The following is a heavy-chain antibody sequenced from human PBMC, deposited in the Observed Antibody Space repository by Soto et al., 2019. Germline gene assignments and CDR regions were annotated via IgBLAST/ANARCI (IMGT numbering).Heavy chain of an antibody. CDR2: IYHTGDT. Sequence: SETLSLTCVVSSYSISSGFFWAWIRQPPGKGLEWVGSIYHTGDTHYNPSLRSQVSMSVDTSKNHFSLRLTYLTAADTAVYFCARDTNSLDLWGQGILVTVS. CDR1: SYSISSGFF. D-gene: IGHD2-8*01. V-gene: IGHV4-38-2*02. CDR3: ARDTNSLDL. J-gene: IGHJ5*02.